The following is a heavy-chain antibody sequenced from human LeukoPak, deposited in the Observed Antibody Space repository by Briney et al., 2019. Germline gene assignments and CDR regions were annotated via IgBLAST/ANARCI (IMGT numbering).Heavy chain of an antibody. CDR1: GFTFSSYS. V-gene: IGHV3-74*03. Sequence: GGSLSLSCAASGFTFSSYSMNWVRQAPGKGLVWVSRINYDGSSTTYADSVKGRFTISRDNAKNTLYMQMNSLRAEDTAVYYCARVTHYFASGSLAIYYFDYWGQGTLVTASS. CDR2: INYDGSST. CDR3: ARVTHYFASGSLAIYYFDY. J-gene: IGHJ4*02. D-gene: IGHD3-10*01.